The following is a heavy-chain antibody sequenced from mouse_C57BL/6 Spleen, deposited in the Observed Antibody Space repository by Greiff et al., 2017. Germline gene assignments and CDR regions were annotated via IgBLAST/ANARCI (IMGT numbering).Heavy chain of an antibody. CDR2: IDPETGGT. CDR3: TRSGTTALFDY. Sequence: LVESGAELVRPGASVTLSCKASGYTFTDYEMHWVKQTPVHGLEWIGAIDPETGGTAYNQKFKGKAILTADKSSSTAYMELRSLTSEDSAVYYCTRSGTTALFDYWGQGTTLTVSS. J-gene: IGHJ2*01. V-gene: IGHV1-15*01. CDR1: GYTFTDYE. D-gene: IGHD1-2*01.